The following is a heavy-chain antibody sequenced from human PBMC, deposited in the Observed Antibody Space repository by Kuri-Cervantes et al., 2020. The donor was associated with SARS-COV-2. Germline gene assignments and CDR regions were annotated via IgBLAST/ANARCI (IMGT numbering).Heavy chain of an antibody. Sequence: GSLRLSCAVYGGSFSGYYWSWIRQPPGKGLEWIGEINHSGSTNYNPSLKSRVTISVDTSKNQLSLKLSSVTAADTAVYYCARKRTTVTTFWFDPWGQGTLVTVSS. V-gene: IGHV4-34*01. CDR3: ARKRTTVTTFWFDP. CDR2: INHSGST. D-gene: IGHD4-17*01. J-gene: IGHJ5*02. CDR1: GGSFSGYY.